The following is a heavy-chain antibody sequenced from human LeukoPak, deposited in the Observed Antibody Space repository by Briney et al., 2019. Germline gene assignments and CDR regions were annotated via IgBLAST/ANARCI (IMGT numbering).Heavy chain of an antibody. J-gene: IGHJ4*02. CDR1: GFTFDDYA. V-gene: IGHV3-43*02. Sequence: PGGSLRLSCAASGFTFDDYAKHWVRQAPGKGLEWVSLISGDGGSTYYADSVKGRFTISRDNSKNSLYLQMNSLRTEDTALYYCAKGSTNYYGSGSYLGTTYPDYWGQGTLVTVSS. D-gene: IGHD3-10*01. CDR3: AKGSTNYYGSGSYLGTTYPDY. CDR2: ISGDGGST.